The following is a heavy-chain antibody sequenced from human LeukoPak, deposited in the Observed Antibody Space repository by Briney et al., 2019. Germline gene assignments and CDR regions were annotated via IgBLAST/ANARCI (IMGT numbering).Heavy chain of an antibody. D-gene: IGHD3-9*01. V-gene: IGHV3-23*01. Sequence: GGTLRLSCAASGFTFSSYAMSWVRQAPGKGLEWVSAISGSGGSTYYADSVKGRFTISRNNSKNTLYLQMNSLRAEDTAVYYCAKKYDILTGYYLYWGQGTLVTVSS. CDR3: AKKYDILTGYYLY. J-gene: IGHJ4*02. CDR2: ISGSGGST. CDR1: GFTFSSYA.